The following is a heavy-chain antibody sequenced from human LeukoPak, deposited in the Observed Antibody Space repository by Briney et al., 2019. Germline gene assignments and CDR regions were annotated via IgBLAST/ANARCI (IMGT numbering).Heavy chain of an antibody. D-gene: IGHD2-2*01. CDR1: GGSISSGVYY. V-gene: IGHV4-31*03. CDR3: ARVKCSSTSCYTYYYYYGMDV. CDR2: IYYSGST. Sequence: PSQTLSLTCTVSGGSISSGVYYWSWIRQHPGQGLEWIGYIYYSGSTYYNPSLKSRVTISVDTSKNQFSLKLSSVTAADTAVYYCARVKCSSTSCYTYYYYYGMDVWGQGTTVTVSS. J-gene: IGHJ6*02.